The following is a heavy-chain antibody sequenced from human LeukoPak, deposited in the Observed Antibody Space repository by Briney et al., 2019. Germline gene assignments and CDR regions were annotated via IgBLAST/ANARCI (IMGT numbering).Heavy chain of an antibody. J-gene: IGHJ4*02. V-gene: IGHV3-30*02. CDR2: IRYQGIDK. CDR1: GFTFSSYG. Sequence: GGSLRLSCVASGFTFSSYGMHWVRQAPGKGLEWVAFIRYQGIDKYYGDSVKGRFTISRDNSDNTLYLQMNSLRAEDTAVYYCATRTPQDGYNTLGYWGQGALVTVSS. CDR3: ATRTPQDGYNTLGY. D-gene: IGHD5-24*01.